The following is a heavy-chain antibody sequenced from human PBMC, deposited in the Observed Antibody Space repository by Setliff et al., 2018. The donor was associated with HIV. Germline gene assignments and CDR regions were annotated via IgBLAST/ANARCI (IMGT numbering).Heavy chain of an antibody. V-gene: IGHV3-23*01. Sequence: PGGSLRLSCVVSGFTFSSYTMSWVRQAPGKGLEWVSAISGSGGTTYYAESVKGRFTISRDNSKNTLYLQMNSLRAEDTAVYYCARGASSSWYYFDYWGQGALVTVSS. CDR1: GFTFSSYT. CDR2: ISGSGGTT. J-gene: IGHJ4*02. D-gene: IGHD6-13*01. CDR3: ARGASSSWYYFDY.